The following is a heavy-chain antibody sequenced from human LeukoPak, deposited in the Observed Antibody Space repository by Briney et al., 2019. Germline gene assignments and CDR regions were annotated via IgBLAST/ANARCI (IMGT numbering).Heavy chain of an antibody. J-gene: IGHJ6*03. V-gene: IGHV1-18*01. D-gene: IGHD2-2*02. CDR1: GYTFTSYG. CDR2: ISAYNGNT. CDR3: ARAGDCSSTSCYIYYYYYYMDV. Sequence: GASVKVSCKASGYTFTSYGISWVRQAPGQGLEWMGWISAYNGNTNYAQKLQGRVTMTTDTSTSTAYMELRSLRSDDTAVYYCARAGDCSSTSCYIYYYYYYMDVWGKGTTVTVSS.